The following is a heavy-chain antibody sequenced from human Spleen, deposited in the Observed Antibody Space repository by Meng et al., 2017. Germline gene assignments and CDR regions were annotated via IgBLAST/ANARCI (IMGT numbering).Heavy chain of an antibody. CDR3: ARGPTTMAHDFDY. V-gene: IGHV4-34*01. CDR2: INHSGST. CDR1: GGSFSDYY. D-gene: IGHD4-11*01. Sequence: GQIHKGGEGLLKPSETPSLTCVVSGGSFSDYYWSWIRQPPGKGLEWIGEINHSGSTNYNPSLESRATISVDTSQNNLSLKLSSVTAADSAVYYCARGPTTMAHDFDYWGQGTLVTVSS. J-gene: IGHJ4*02.